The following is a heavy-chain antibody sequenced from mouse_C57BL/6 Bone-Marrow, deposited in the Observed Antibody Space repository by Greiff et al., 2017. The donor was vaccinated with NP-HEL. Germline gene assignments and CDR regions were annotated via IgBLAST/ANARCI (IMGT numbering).Heavy chain of an antibody. Sequence: VQLQQSGAELVRPGASVKLSCTASGFNIKDYYMHWVKQRPEQGLEWIGRIDPEDGDTEYAPKFKSKATLTVDKSSSTAYMQLSSLTSEDSAVYYCARSGYSPWFAYWGQGTLVTVSA. CDR1: GFNIKDYY. CDR3: ARSGYSPWFAY. J-gene: IGHJ3*01. D-gene: IGHD1-2*01. CDR2: IDPEDGDT. V-gene: IGHV14-1*01.